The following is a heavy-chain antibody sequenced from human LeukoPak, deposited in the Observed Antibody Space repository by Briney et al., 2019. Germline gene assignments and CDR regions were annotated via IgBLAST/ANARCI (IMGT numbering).Heavy chain of an antibody. CDR1: GGSISRFY. CDR2: VFYSGNT. J-gene: IGHJ3*01. CDR3: ARGLPGRDAFDV. V-gene: IGHV4-59*13. D-gene: IGHD3-16*01. Sequence: SETLSLTCTVCGGSISRFYWNWIRQPPGKGLEWVGYVFYSGNTNYNPSLGSRVTISEDTSKNQFSLNLNSLTAADTAVYYCARGLPGRDAFDVWGQGTVVTVSS.